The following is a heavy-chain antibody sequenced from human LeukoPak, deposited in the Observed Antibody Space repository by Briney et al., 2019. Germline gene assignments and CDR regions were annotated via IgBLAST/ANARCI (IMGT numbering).Heavy chain of an antibody. V-gene: IGHV3-74*01. D-gene: IGHD1-26*01. J-gene: IGHJ5*02. CDR1: GFTFSNYW. Sequence: GGSLRLSCAASGFTFSNYWMHWVRQAPGKGLAWVSRINSDGNKTNYADSVNGRFTISRDNAKNTLYLQMNNLRAEDTAAYYCLQWELLRGFDPWGQGTLVTVSS. CDR2: INSDGNKT. CDR3: LQWELLRGFDP.